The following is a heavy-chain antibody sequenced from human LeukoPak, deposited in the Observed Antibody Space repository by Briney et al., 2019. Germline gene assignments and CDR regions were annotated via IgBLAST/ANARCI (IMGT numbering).Heavy chain of an antibody. D-gene: IGHD3-9*01. CDR2: ISGSDST. V-gene: IGHV3-23*01. CDR3: AKGVRFLDWWILDY. Sequence: GGSLRLSCAASGFTFSSYTMSWVRQAPGKGLEWVSAISGSDSTYYADSVKGRFTISRDNSKNTLYLQMNSLRAEDTAIYYCAKGVRFLDWWILDYWGQGSLVTVSS. CDR1: GFTFSSYT. J-gene: IGHJ4*02.